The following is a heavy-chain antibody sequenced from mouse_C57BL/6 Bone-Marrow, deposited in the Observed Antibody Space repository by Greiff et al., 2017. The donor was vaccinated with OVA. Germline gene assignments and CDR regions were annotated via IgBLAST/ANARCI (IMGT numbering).Heavy chain of an antibody. V-gene: IGHV5-12*01. D-gene: IGHD2-3*01. Sequence: EVKVEESGGGLVQPGGSLKLSCAASGFTFSDYYMYWVRQTPEKRLEWVAYISNGGGSTYYPDTVKGRFTISRDNAKNTLYLQMSRLKSEDTAMYYCARQSGYYVNYAMDYWGQGTSVTVSS. CDR2: ISNGGGST. CDR3: ARQSGYYVNYAMDY. J-gene: IGHJ4*01. CDR1: GFTFSDYY.